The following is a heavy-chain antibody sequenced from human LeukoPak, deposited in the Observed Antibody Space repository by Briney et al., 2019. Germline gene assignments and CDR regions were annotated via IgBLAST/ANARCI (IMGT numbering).Heavy chain of an antibody. CDR3: ARANGYYYDSSGYLGY. CDR2: ISSSSSYI. D-gene: IGHD3-22*01. Sequence: GRSLRLSCAASGFTFSSYSMNWVRQAPGKGLEWVSSISSSSSYIYYADSVKGRFTISRDNAKNSLYLQMNSLRAEDTAVYYCARANGYYYDSSGYLGYWGQGTLVTVSS. CDR1: GFTFSSYS. J-gene: IGHJ4*02. V-gene: IGHV3-21*01.